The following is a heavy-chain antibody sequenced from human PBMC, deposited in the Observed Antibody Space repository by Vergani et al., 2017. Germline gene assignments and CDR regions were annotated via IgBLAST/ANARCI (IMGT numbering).Heavy chain of an antibody. Sequence: EVQLVESGGVVVQPGGSLRLSCAASGFTFDDYTMHWVRQAPGEGLEWVSLISWDGGSTYYADSVKGRFTISRDNSKNSLYLQMNSLRTGDTALYYCATTPSPYSSGWSGYWGQGTLVTVSS. D-gene: IGHD6-19*01. CDR1: GFTFDDYT. CDR3: ATTPSPYSSGWSGY. CDR2: ISWDGGST. J-gene: IGHJ4*02. V-gene: IGHV3-43*01.